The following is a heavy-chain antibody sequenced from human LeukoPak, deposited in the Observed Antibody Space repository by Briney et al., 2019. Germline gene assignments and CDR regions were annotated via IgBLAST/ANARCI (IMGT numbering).Heavy chain of an antibody. CDR3: ARLRGYNYDNSGYQLPDYFDL. CDR2: INRGRIT. CDR1: GGSFSGYY. Sequence: PSETLSLTCAVYGGSFSGYYWSFIRQPPGQGLEWLGEINRGRITNYNPSLKTRVTMLIDTSKIQFSLRLSSVTAADTAVYYCARLRGYNYDNSGYQLPDYFDLWGQGSPVTVSS. D-gene: IGHD3-22*01. V-gene: IGHV4-34*01. J-gene: IGHJ4*02.